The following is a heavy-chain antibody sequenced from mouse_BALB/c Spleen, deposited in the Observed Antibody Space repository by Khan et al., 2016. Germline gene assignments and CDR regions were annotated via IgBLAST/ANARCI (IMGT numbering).Heavy chain of an antibody. V-gene: IGHV1-9*01. D-gene: IGHD2-14*01. CDR2: IFPGSGSP. CDR3: ARNYRYDNKYYFDY. J-gene: IGHJ2*01. CDR1: GYTFSSYW. Sequence: QIQLVQSGSELMKPGASVKISCKATGYTFSSYWIEWIKQRPGHGLEWIGEIFPGSGSPNYYEKFKGKTTFTADTSSNPASMHLSSLTSEDSAVYYCARNYRYDNKYYFDYWGQGTTLTVSS.